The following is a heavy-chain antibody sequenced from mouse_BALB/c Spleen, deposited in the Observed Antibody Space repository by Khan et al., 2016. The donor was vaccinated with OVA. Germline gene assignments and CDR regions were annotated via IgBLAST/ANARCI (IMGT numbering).Heavy chain of an antibody. CDR3: THERERDN. Sequence: EVKLLESGGGLVQPGGSMKLSCAASGFTFSNYWMNWVRQSPEKGLEWVAEIRLKSNNYATHYAESVKGRFTISRDDSKSSVYLQMNNLRAEDTGIYYCTHERERDNWGQGTTLTVSS. CDR2: IRLKSNNYAT. J-gene: IGHJ2*01. V-gene: IGHV6-6*02. CDR1: GFTFSNYW.